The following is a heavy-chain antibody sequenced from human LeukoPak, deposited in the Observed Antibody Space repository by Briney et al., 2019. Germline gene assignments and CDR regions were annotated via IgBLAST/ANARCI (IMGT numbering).Heavy chain of an antibody. CDR2: IIPIFGTA. D-gene: IGHD6-19*01. CDR3: ARGAGSSGWYME. Sequence: GASVKVSCKASGGTFSSYAISWVRQAPGQGLEWMGGIIPIFGTANYAQKFQGRVTMTRDTSTSTVYMELSSLRSEDTAVYYCARGAGSSGWYMEWGQGTLVTVSS. V-gene: IGHV1-69*05. CDR1: GGTFSSYA. J-gene: IGHJ4*02.